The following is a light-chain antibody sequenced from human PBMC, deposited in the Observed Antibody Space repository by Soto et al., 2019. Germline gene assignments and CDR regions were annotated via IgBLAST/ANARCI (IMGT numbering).Light chain of an antibody. J-gene: IGKJ2*01. CDR3: QQYGSPPLYT. CDR1: QSVSSTY. Sequence: EIVLTQSPGTLSLSPGERATLSCGAGQSVSSTYLAWYQQKPGQSPRLLIYGTSNRATDIPDRFSGSGSGTDFTLSISRLEPEDFAVYYCQQYGSPPLYTFGQGTKVEIK. CDR2: GTS. V-gene: IGKV3-20*01.